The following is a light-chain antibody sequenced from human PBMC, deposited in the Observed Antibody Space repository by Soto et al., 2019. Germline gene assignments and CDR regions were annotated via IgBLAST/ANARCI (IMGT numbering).Light chain of an antibody. CDR3: AAWGASLNGWV. J-gene: IGLJ3*02. CDR1: SSNIGSNT. V-gene: IGLV1-44*01. Sequence: QSVLTQPPSASGTPGQRVTISCSGSSSNIGSNTVNWYQQLPGTAPKLLIYSNDQRPSGVPDRFSGSKSGTSASLAISGLQSGDEADYYCAAWGASLNGWVFGGGTKLTVL. CDR2: SND.